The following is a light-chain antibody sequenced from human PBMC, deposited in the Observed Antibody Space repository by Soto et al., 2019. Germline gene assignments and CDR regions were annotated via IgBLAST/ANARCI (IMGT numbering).Light chain of an antibody. J-gene: IGKJ1*01. CDR2: KAS. CDR3: QQYNSFPT. Sequence: DIQMTQSPSTLSASVGDRVTITCRASQSISSWLAWYQQKPGKAPKLLIYKASSLESGVPSRFSGSGSGTEFGLTISSLQPDDFATYYCQQYNSFPTFGQGTKVEIK. CDR1: QSISSW. V-gene: IGKV1-5*03.